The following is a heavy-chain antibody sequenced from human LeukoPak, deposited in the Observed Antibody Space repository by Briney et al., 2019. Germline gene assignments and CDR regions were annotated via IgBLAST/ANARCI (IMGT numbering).Heavy chain of an antibody. D-gene: IGHD3-22*01. CDR2: IYYSGST. Sequence: SETLSLTCTVSGGSISSSSYYWGWIRQPPGKGLEWIGSIYYSGSTYYNPSLKSRVTISVDTSKNQFSLKLSSVTAADTAVYYYERRHYYDSSGYYYYWGQGTLVTVSS. CDR3: ERRHYYDSSGYYYY. CDR1: GGSISSSSYY. J-gene: IGHJ4*02. V-gene: IGHV4-39*01.